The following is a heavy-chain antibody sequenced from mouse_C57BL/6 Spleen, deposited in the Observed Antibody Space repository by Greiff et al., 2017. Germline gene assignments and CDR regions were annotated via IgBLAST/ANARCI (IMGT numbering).Heavy chain of an antibody. CDR1: GYTFTSYW. CDR3: ASGVIIPYYFYY. V-gene: IGHV1-64*01. D-gene: IGHD2-4*01. Sequence: QVQLQQPGAELVKPGASVKLSCKASGYTFTSYWMHWVKQRPGQGLEWIGMIHPNSGSTNYNEKVNSKATLTVDKSSSTSYMQLSSLTSEDSAVYDSASGVIIPYYFYYWGQGTTLTVSS. J-gene: IGHJ2*01. CDR2: IHPNSGST.